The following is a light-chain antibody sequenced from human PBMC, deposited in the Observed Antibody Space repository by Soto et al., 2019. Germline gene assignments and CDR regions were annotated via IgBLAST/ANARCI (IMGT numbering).Light chain of an antibody. CDR3: QQYNNGPVA. V-gene: IGKV3-15*01. J-gene: IGKJ1*01. Sequence: EIVMTQSPATLSVSPGERATLSCRASQSVSSNLAWYQQKPGQAPRLLIYGPSTRATGIPARFSGSGSGTEFTLTISSLQSEDFAVYYCQQYNNGPVAFGQGTKVEIK. CDR1: QSVSSN. CDR2: GPS.